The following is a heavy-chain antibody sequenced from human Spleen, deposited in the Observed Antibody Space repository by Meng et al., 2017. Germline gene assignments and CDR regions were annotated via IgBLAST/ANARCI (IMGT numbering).Heavy chain of an antibody. D-gene: IGHD3-10*01. J-gene: IGHJ1*01. V-gene: IGHV4-39*07. CDR1: GGSISSSGYY. CDR3: LRGSGGSV. Sequence: QLQLQESGPGLVKPSETLSLTCTVSGGSISSSGYYWGWIRQPPGKGLEWIGSIYYSGSTYYNPSLKSRVTISVDTSKTQFSLKLTSVTAADTAVYHCLRGSGGSVWGQGTLVTVSS. CDR2: IYYSGST.